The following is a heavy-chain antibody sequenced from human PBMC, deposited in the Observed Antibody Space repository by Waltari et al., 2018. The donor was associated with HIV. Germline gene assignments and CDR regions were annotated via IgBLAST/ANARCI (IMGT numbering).Heavy chain of an antibody. CDR1: GGSFTDAY. Sequence: QVQQHQWGAGLLKPSEPLALICTVHGGSFTDAYWTWIRQSPRKGLEWLGEIDHRGRTNYNPSLRSRVTISFDMSNNQFSLRLTSVTPSDSAVYFCARGTKPAPYNGWPRGAFDIWGQGTVVTVSS. CDR3: ARGTKPAPYNGWPRGAFDI. J-gene: IGHJ3*02. D-gene: IGHD5-12*01. CDR2: IDHRGRT. V-gene: IGHV4-34*01.